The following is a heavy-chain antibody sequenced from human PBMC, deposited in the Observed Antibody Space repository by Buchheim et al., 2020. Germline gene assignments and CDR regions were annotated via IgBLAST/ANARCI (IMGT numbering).Heavy chain of an antibody. CDR1: GFTFSSYA. CDR3: ARDRDYYYDSSGGDAFDI. Sequence: QVQLVESGGGVVQPGRSLRLSCAASGFTFSSYAMHWVRQAPGKGLEWVAVISYDGSNKYYADSVKGRFTISRDNPKNTLYLQMNSLRAEDTAVYYCARDRDYYYDSSGGDAFDIWGQGT. V-gene: IGHV3-30*04. D-gene: IGHD3-22*01. CDR2: ISYDGSNK. J-gene: IGHJ3*02.